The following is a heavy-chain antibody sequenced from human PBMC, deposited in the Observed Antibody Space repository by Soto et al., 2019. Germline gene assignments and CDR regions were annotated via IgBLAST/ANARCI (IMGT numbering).Heavy chain of an antibody. J-gene: IGHJ6*02. D-gene: IGHD2-8*01. CDR1: DYSFTTYG. CDR3: AKNGHPPYYYYGMDV. Sequence: QGLLVQSGAEVKQPGASVKVSCKASDYSFTTYGISWVRQAPGQGLEWMGWISGYNGDTNNEQKFQDRVTMTIDRSTTTAYLELRSLTSDDTAVYYCAKNGHPPYYYYGMDVWGQGTTVTVSS. CDR2: ISGYNGDT. V-gene: IGHV1-18*01.